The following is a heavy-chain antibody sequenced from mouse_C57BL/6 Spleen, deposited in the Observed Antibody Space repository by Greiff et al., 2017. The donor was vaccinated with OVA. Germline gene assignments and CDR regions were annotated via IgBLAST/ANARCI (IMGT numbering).Heavy chain of an antibody. D-gene: IGHD1-1*01. CDR1: GYTFTDYN. CDR2: INPNNGGT. V-gene: IGHV1-18*01. Sequence: EVQLQQSGPELVKPGASVKIPCKASGYTFTDYNMDWVKQSHGKSLEWIGDINPNNGGTIYNQKFKGKATLTVDKSSSTAYMELRSLTSEDTAVYYCARDYYGSKDFDVWGTGTTVTVSS. J-gene: IGHJ1*03. CDR3: ARDYYGSKDFDV.